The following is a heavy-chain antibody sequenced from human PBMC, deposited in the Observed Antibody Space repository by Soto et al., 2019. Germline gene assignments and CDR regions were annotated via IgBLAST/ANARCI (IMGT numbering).Heavy chain of an antibody. J-gene: IGHJ6*02. CDR1: GDRFSTYA. D-gene: IGHD1-1*01. Sequence: QVQLVQSGAKVRKPGSSVRVSCKASGDRFSTYAFNWVRQAPGQGLEWLGGIMTFFGAAMYAQKFQGRVTITADELTTTVYMELSGLRYEDTAVYYCARGGKERFRGPGMDVWGQGTTVTVSS. CDR2: IMTFFGAA. V-gene: IGHV1-69*01. CDR3: ARGGKERFRGPGMDV.